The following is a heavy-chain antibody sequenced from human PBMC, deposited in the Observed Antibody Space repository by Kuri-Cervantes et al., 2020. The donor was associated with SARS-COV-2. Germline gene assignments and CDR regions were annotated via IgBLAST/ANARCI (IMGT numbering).Heavy chain of an antibody. CDR1: GGSFNSYG. J-gene: IGHJ5*02. CDR3: ARGGYCNRNTCYGRFDH. Sequence: SVKVSCKASGGSFNSYGISWVRQVPGQGLEWMGAIIPVFGTTNYAQKYQGRLTITADESTSAVYMQLSSLRSEDTAVYYCARGGYCNRNTCYGRFDHWGQGTPVTVSS. V-gene: IGHV1-69*13. CDR2: IIPVFGTT. D-gene: IGHD2/OR15-2a*01.